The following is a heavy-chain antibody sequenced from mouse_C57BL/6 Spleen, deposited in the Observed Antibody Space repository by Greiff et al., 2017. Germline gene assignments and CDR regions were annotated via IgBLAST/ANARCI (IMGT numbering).Heavy chain of an antibody. CDR3: ARKSSSPYYYAMDY. V-gene: IGHV1-19*01. CDR2: INPYNGGT. J-gene: IGHJ4*01. CDR1: GYTFTDYY. Sequence: VQLKESGPVLVKPGASVKMSCKASGYTFTDYYMNWVKQSHGKSLEWIGVINPYNGGTSYNQKFKGKATLTVDKSSSTAYMELNSLTSEDSAVYYCARKSSSPYYYAMDYWGQGTSVTVSS.